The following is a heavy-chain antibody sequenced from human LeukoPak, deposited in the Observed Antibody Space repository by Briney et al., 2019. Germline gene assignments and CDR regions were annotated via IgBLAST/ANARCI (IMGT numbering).Heavy chain of an antibody. V-gene: IGHV1-2*06. D-gene: IGHD4-23*01. Sequence: GASVKVSCKASGYTFTGYYIHWVRQAPGQGLEWMGRFNPDSGGTNYAQKFQDRVTMTRDTSISTAYMELSRLRSDDTAVYYCARGTSSGNSNWFDPWGKGTLVTVSS. CDR2: FNPDSGGT. J-gene: IGHJ5*02. CDR3: ARGTSSGNSNWFDP. CDR1: GYTFTGYY.